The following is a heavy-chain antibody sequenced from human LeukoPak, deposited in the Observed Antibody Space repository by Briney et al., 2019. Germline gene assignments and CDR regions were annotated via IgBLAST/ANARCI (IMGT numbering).Heavy chain of an antibody. J-gene: IGHJ3*02. D-gene: IGHD6-19*01. V-gene: IGHV3-30*02. Sequence: PGGSLRLSCAASGFTFSSYAMHWVRQAPGKGLEWVTFIRNDGSNKYYADSVKGRFTISRDNSKNTLYLQMNSLRPEDTAVYYCARRGEYSSGWYEDAFDIWGQGTMVTVSS. CDR2: IRNDGSNK. CDR1: GFTFSSYA. CDR3: ARRGEYSSGWYEDAFDI.